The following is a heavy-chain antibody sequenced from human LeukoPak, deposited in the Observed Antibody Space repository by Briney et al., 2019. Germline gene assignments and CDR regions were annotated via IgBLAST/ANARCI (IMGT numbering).Heavy chain of an antibody. CDR1: GFIFDDYG. D-gene: IGHD3-10*02. Sequence: GGSLRLSCAASGFIFDDYGMSWVRQAPGKGLEWVSAINWNGGTKGYADSVKGRFTISGDNAKNSLYLQMNSLRAEDTAVYYCAELGITMIGGVWGKGTTVTISS. J-gene: IGHJ6*04. V-gene: IGHV3-20*04. CDR3: AELGITMIGGV. CDR2: INWNGGTK.